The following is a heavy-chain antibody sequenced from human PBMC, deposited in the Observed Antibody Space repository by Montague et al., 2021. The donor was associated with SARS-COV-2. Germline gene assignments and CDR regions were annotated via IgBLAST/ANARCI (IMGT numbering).Heavy chain of an antibody. CDR2: IYWDDEK. CDR3: ARYGDYGSWFDP. V-gene: IGHV2-5*02. Sequence: PALVKPTQTLTPTCTFSGFSLNTSGEGVGWVRQPPGKALEWLALIYWDDEKRYSPSLKSRSTISKDTTKNEVVLTVANMDPVGTATYYCARYGDYGSWFDPWGQGTLVTVSS. D-gene: IGHD4-17*01. CDR1: GFSLNTSGEG. J-gene: IGHJ5*02.